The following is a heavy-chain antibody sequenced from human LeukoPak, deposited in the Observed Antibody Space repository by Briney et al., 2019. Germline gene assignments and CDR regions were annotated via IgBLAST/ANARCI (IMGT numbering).Heavy chain of an antibody. J-gene: IGHJ4*02. D-gene: IGHD6-13*01. CDR1: GGSISISSYY. CDR3: ARYSSSWLTLDY. V-gene: IGHV4-39*01. CDR2: IYYSGST. Sequence: SETLSLTCTVSGGSISISSYYWGWIRQPPGKGLEWIGSIYYSGSTYYNPSLKSRVTISVDTSKNQFSLKLSSVTAADTAVYYCARYSSSWLTLDYWGQGTLVTVSS.